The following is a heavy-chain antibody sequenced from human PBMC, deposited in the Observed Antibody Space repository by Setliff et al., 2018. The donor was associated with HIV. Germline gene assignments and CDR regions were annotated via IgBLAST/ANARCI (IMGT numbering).Heavy chain of an antibody. CDR3: ARGGVSYYYDTSYYYDY. D-gene: IGHD3-22*01. J-gene: IGHJ4*02. CDR1: GFIVSSNY. CDR2: IYTDGTR. Sequence: GESLTISCAASGFIVSSNYMSWVRQAPGKGLEWVSVIYTDGTRYYADSVKGRFTISRDKSKNTLYLQMDSLRTEDTAVYYCARGGVSYYYDTSYYYDYWGQGTLVTVSS. V-gene: IGHV3-53*05.